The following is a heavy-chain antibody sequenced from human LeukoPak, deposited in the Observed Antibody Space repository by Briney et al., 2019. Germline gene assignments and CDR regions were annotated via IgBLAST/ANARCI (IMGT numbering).Heavy chain of an antibody. CDR3: TSWGDTTAEYFQR. CDR1: GFTFNRCW. Sequence: GGSLRLSCVVSGFTFNRCWMNWVRQAPGKGLEWVAHINPDGRDTYYVDSVKGRFTISRDNAQNSTYLQMNSLRVEDTAVYYCTSWGDTTAEYFQRWGQGTLVTVSS. CDR2: INPDGRDT. D-gene: IGHD2-21*02. J-gene: IGHJ1*01. V-gene: IGHV3-7*01.